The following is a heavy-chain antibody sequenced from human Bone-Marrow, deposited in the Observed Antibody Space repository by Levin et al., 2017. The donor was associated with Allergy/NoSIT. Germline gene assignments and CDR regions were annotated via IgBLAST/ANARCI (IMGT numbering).Heavy chain of an antibody. D-gene: IGHD3-10*01. CDR2: INQDGSEI. J-gene: IGHJ4*02. CDR1: GFFFSDYW. V-gene: IGHV3-7*04. Sequence: PGGSLRLSCTASGFFFSDYWMTWVRQAPGKGLEWVANINQDGSEINYVDSVKGRFTISRDNAKNSLFLQMSSLRAEDTALYYCARDLGPSSPRSGHAHWGQGTLISVSS. CDR3: ARDLGPSSPRSGHAH.